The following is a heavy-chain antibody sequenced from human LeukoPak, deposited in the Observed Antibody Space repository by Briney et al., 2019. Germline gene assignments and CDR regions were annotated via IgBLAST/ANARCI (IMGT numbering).Heavy chain of an antibody. D-gene: IGHD3-10*01. Sequence: GGSLRLSCAASGFTFSSYSMNWVRQAPGKGLEWVSSISSSSSYIYYADSVKGRFTISRDNAKNSLYLQMNSLRAEDTAVYYCARDSPLLWFGEPDYWGQGTLVTVSS. V-gene: IGHV3-21*01. CDR1: GFTFSSYS. CDR2: ISSSSSYI. CDR3: ARDSPLLWFGEPDY. J-gene: IGHJ4*02.